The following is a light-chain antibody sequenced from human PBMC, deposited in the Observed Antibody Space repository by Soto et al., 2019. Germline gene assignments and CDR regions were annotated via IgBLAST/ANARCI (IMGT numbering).Light chain of an antibody. CDR1: SSDGGGYNF. J-gene: IGLJ2*01. CDR2: DVR. V-gene: IGLV2-14*03. Sequence: QSALTQPASVSGSARQSITISCTRTSSDGGGYNFVSWYQQHPGKAPKFIIYDVRNRPSGVSNRFSGSRSGNTASLTISGLQAEDEADYYCSSYTSSSTVIFGGGTKLTVL. CDR3: SSYTSSSTVI.